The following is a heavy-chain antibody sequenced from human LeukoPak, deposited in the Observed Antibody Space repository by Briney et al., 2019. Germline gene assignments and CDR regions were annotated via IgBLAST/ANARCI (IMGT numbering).Heavy chain of an antibody. J-gene: IGHJ4*02. CDR1: GCPLNSYG. D-gene: IGHD6-19*01. CDR2: LLYDGSNK. CDR3: TKGLGSGWSLRGLDF. V-gene: IGHV3-33*06. Sequence: YPSLSFAAPGCPLNSYGMHWVRPAPGKGLEGEAALLYDGSNKYYADSVKGRFTISRDNSKNTLYLQMNSLRAEDTAVYYCTKGLGSGWSLRGLDFWGQGTLVTVSS.